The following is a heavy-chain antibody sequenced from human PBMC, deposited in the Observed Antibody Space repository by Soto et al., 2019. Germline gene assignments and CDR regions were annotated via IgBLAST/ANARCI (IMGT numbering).Heavy chain of an antibody. J-gene: IGHJ6*02. Sequence: ASVKVSCKASGYTFTSYGISWVRQAPGQGLEWMGWISAYNGNTNYAQKLQGRVNMTTDTSTSTAYMELRSLRSDDTAVYYCARIGGVRGDPYYYYGMDVWGQGTTVTVSS. CDR1: GYTFTSYG. V-gene: IGHV1-18*01. CDR2: ISAYNGNT. CDR3: ARIGGVRGDPYYYYGMDV. D-gene: IGHD3-10*01.